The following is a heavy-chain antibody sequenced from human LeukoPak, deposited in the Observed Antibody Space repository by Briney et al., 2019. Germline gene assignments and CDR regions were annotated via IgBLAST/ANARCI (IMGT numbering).Heavy chain of an antibody. CDR2: ISRSDGTA. D-gene: IGHD4-17*01. J-gene: IGHJ4*02. V-gene: IGHV3-23*01. CDR1: GFTFSAFA. CDR3: ARDDYGDGPPLFDY. Sequence: GGSLRLSCAASGFTFSAFAMNWVRQAPGKGLEWVSFISRSDGTAYYADSVKGRFTISRDNSKNTLYLQMNSLRAEDTAQYFCARDDYGDGPPLFDYWGQGTLVTVSS.